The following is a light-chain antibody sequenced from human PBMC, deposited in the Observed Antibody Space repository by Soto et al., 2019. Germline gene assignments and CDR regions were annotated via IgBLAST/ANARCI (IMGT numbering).Light chain of an antibody. J-gene: IGLJ2*01. Sequence: HSVLTQPPSVSGAPGQRVTISCTGSSSNVGAGYDVHWYQQLPGTAPKLLIYGNINRPSGVPDRFSGSKSGTSASLAITGLQAEDEADYYCQSYDSSLSGVVFGGGTKVTVL. CDR3: QSYDSSLSGVV. V-gene: IGLV1-40*01. CDR1: SSNVGAGYD. CDR2: GNI.